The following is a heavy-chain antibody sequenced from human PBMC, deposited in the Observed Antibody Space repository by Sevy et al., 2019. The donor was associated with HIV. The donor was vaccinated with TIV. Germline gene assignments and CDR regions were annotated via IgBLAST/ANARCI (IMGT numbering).Heavy chain of an antibody. CDR1: GFTFSSYA. J-gene: IGHJ6*02. Sequence: GGSLRLSCAASGFTFSSYAMHWVRQVPGKGLEWVAVISYDGSNKYYADSVKGRFTISRDNSKNTLYLQMNSLRAEDTAVYYCARDLVTIFGVVIIEGDGMDVWGQGTTVTVSS. CDR3: ARDLVTIFGVVIIEGDGMDV. D-gene: IGHD3-3*01. V-gene: IGHV3-30-3*01. CDR2: ISYDGSNK.